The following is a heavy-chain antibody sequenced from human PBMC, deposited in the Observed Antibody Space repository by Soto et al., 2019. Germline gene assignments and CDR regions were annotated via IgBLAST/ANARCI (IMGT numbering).Heavy chain of an antibody. J-gene: IGHJ3*02. V-gene: IGHV4-30-4*01. CDR3: AGDHSKDYIDYAGAAFDI. Sequence: QVHLQESGPGLVKPSQTLSLTCTVSGGSISSGNYYWSWIRQPPGKGLEWLGYMHTSGSTDYNPSLKSRVTISVDTSKNQCSLRLSSVTAADTAVYYCAGDHSKDYIDYAGAAFDIWGLGTMVTVSS. D-gene: IGHD4-17*01. CDR1: GGSISSGNYY. CDR2: MHTSGST.